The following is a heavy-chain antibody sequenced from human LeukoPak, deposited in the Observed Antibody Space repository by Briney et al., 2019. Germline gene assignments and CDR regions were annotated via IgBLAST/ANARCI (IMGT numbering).Heavy chain of an antibody. CDR2: MNPNSGNT. CDR3: ATDNSCSGGSCYMGY. J-gene: IGHJ4*02. D-gene: IGHD2-15*01. V-gene: IGHV1-8*01. CDR1: GYTFTSYD. Sequence: ASVKVSCKASGYTFTSYDINWVRQATGQGLEWMGWMNPNSGNTGYAQKFQGRVTMTRNTSISTAYMELSSLRSEDTAVYYCATDNSCSGGSCYMGYWGQGTLVTVPS.